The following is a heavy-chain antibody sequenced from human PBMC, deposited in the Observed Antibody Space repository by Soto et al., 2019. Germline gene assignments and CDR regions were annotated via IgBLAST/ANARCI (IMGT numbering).Heavy chain of an antibody. D-gene: IGHD3-3*01. CDR1: GSTFSSYA. V-gene: IGHV3-23*01. Sequence: EVQLLESGGGLVQPGGSLRLSCAASGSTFSSYAMAWVRQAPGKGLEWVSSVSGSGTRTYYADSVKGRFTISRDNSKNTLDLQMNSLRAEDTAVYYCAKETPYYDVWSGQDDEFDSWGQGTLVTVSS. CDR2: VSGSGTRT. J-gene: IGHJ4*02. CDR3: AKETPYYDVWSGQDDEFDS.